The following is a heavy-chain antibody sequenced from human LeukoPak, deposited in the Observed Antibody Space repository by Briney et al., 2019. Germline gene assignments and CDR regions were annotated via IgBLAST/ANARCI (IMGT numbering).Heavy chain of an antibody. V-gene: IGHV1-69*05. D-gene: IGHD3-3*01. CDR1: GGTFSSYA. Sequence: ASVKVSCKASGGTFSSYAISWVRQAPGQGLEWMGGIIPIFGTANYAQKFQGRVTITTDESTSTAYMELSSLRSEDTAVYYCARGGNYDFWSGYSSYFDYWGQGTQVTVSS. J-gene: IGHJ4*02. CDR3: ARGGNYDFWSGYSSYFDY. CDR2: IIPIFGTA.